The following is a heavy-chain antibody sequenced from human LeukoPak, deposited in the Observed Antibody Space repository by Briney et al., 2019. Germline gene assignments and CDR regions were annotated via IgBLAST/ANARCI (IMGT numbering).Heavy chain of an antibody. D-gene: IGHD3-22*01. CDR3: ARAGGEGPLYYYDSSGPDY. CDR1: GYTFTGYY. V-gene: IGHV1-2*02. J-gene: IGHJ4*02. CDR2: INPNSGGT. Sequence: ASVKVSCKASGYTFTGYYMRWVRQAPGQGLEWMGWINPNSGGTNYAQKFQGRVTMTRDTSISTAYMELSRLRSDDTAVYYCARAGGEGPLYYYDSSGPDYWGQGTLVTVSS.